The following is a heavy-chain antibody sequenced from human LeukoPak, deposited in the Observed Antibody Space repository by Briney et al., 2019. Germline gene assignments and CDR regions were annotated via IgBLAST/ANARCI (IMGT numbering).Heavy chain of an antibody. CDR3: ARGASDLPLDY. V-gene: IGHV3-11*04. Sequence: PGGALRLSCAAPGFTFSDYFMSWIRQAPGKRLEWISYIGSRVFDINNADSVKGRFTISRDNAKNSLYLQMYTLTPEDTAVYYCARGASDLPLDYWGQGTLVIVSS. J-gene: IGHJ4*02. CDR1: GFTFSDYF. CDR2: IGSRVFDI.